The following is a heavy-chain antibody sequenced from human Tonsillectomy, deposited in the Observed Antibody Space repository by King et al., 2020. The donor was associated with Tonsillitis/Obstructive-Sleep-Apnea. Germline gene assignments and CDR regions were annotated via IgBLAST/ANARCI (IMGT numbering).Heavy chain of an antibody. V-gene: IGHV1-2*02. Sequence: QLVQSGAEVKKPGASVKVSCKASGHIFTGYYMHWVRQAPGQGLEWMGWINPNSGDTDYAQKFQGRVTMTRDTSSSTAYMELSRLRSDDTAVFYCARGGPLDILDYYYAMDVWGQGTTVTVSS. CDR3: ARGGPLDILDYYYAMDV. D-gene: IGHD5-12*01. CDR1: GHIFTGYY. CDR2: INPNSGDT. J-gene: IGHJ6*02.